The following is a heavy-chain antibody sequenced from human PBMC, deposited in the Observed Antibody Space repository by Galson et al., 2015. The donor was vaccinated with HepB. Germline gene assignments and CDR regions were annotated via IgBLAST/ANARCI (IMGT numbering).Heavy chain of an antibody. CDR1: GFTFTSSA. CDR2: IVVGSGNT. D-gene: IGHD2-15*01. CDR3: AAADLGYCSGGSCYPGDYYFDY. J-gene: IGHJ4*02. Sequence: SVKVSCKASGFTFTSSAMQWVRQARGQRLEWIGWIVVGSGNTNYAQKFQERVTITRDMSTSTAYMELSSLRSEDTAVYYCAAADLGYCSGGSCYPGDYYFDYWGQGTLVTVSS. V-gene: IGHV1-58*02.